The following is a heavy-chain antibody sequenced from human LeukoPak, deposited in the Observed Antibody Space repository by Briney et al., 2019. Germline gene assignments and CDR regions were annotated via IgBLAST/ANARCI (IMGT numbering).Heavy chain of an antibody. D-gene: IGHD4-17*01. CDR3: ARSHMYGDYGEDI. CDR2: INSVGGTT. J-gene: IGHJ3*02. CDR1: GFTFNTYG. Sequence: GGSLRLSCAASGFTFNTYGMNWFRQAPRRGLEWISYINSVGGTTFYADSVKGRFTISRDNANNTLYLQMNSLRAEDAATYYCARSHMYGDYGEDIWGHGTVVAVSS. V-gene: IGHV3-48*04.